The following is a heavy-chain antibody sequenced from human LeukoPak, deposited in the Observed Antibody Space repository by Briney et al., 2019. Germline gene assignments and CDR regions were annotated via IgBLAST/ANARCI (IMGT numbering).Heavy chain of an antibody. D-gene: IGHD3-3*01. J-gene: IGHJ3*02. V-gene: IGHV5-51*01. CDR2: IYPGDSDT. CDR3: ARHFTIWGAAFDI. CDR1: GYSFTSYW. Sequence: GESLKISCKGSGYSFTSYWIGWVRQMPGKGLEWMGIIYPGDSDTRYSPSLQGQVTISADKSISTAYLQWSSLKASDTAMYYCARHFTIWGAAFDIWGQGTMVTVSS.